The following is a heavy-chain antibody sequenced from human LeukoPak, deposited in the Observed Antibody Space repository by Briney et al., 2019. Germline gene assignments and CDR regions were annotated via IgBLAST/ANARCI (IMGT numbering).Heavy chain of an antibody. D-gene: IGHD6-13*01. CDR2: INTDGSST. CDR1: GFTFSSYW. CDR3: ARDLGAAAADY. V-gene: IGHV3-74*01. J-gene: IGHJ4*02. Sequence: PGGSLRLSCAASGFTFSSYWMHWVRQGPGKGLVWVSRINTDGSSTSYADSVKGRFTISRDNAKNTLYLQMNSLRAEDTAVYYCARDLGAAAADYWGQGTLVTVSS.